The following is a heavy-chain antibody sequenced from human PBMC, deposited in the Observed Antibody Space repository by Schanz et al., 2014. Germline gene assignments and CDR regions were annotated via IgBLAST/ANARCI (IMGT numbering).Heavy chain of an antibody. CDR1: GFTFSSYA. V-gene: IGHV3-23*04. Sequence: VQLVESGGGVVQPGRSLRLSCAASGFTFSSYAMHWVRQAPGKGLEWVSTISASGGSTYYADSVKGRFTISRDNAKNSLYLQMNSLRAEDTALYYCARDSGPYYDKSMDVWGQGTTXAVSS. CDR3: ARDSGPYYDKSMDV. J-gene: IGHJ6*02. D-gene: IGHD3-9*01. CDR2: ISASGGST.